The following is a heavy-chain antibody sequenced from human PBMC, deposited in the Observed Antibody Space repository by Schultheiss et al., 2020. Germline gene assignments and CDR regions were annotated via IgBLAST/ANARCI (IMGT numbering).Heavy chain of an antibody. J-gene: IGHJ4*02. CDR1: GYTFTSYD. CDR2: INPNSGGT. V-gene: IGHV1-2*06. CDR3: ARADAAVAGIDY. Sequence: ASVKVSCKASGYTFTSYDINWVRQAPGQGLEWMGRINPNSGGTNYAQKFQGRVTMTRATSITTAYMELSSLTSDDTAVYYCARADAAVAGIDYWGQGTLVTVSS. D-gene: IGHD6-19*01.